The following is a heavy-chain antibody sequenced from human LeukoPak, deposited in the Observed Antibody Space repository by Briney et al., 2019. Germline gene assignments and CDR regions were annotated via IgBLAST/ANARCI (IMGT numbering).Heavy chain of an antibody. V-gene: IGHV5-51*01. Sequence: GESLKRSCKGSGYSFTNYWIGWVRQMPGKGLEWMGIIYPGDSDTRYSPSFQGQVTISADKSISTAYLQWSSLKASDTAMYYCARRGYSGYDLYYFDYWGQGTLVTVSS. CDR3: ARRGYSGYDLYYFDY. D-gene: IGHD5-12*01. J-gene: IGHJ4*02. CDR2: IYPGDSDT. CDR1: GYSFTNYW.